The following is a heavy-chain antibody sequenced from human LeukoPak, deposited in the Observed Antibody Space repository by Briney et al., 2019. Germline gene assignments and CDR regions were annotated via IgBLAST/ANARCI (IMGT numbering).Heavy chain of an antibody. CDR2: ISGSGSST. CDR1: GFTFSSYG. CDR3: ARRIVGTSGAVDV. V-gene: IGHV3-23*01. Sequence: GGSLRLSCAASGFTFSSYGMRWVRQAPGKGLEWVSSISGSGSSTYYADSAKGRFAISRDNSMNTLHLQMNSLRVEDTAVYYCARRIVGTSGAVDVWGRGTMVTVSS. J-gene: IGHJ3*01. D-gene: IGHD1-26*01.